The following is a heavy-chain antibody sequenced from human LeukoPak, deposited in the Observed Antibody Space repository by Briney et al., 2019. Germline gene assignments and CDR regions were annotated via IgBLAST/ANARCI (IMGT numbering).Heavy chain of an antibody. V-gene: IGHV3-66*01. CDR2: IYSSDAT. CDR1: GFSFSSFS. CDR3: ARETPGSRVFDS. Sequence: GGSLRLSCAASGFSFSSFSMNWVRQVPGKGLEWVSIIYSSDATYYADSVKGRFTVSRDKAKNTLYLQMNSLRADDTAVYYCARETPGSRVFDSWGQGTLVTVSS. J-gene: IGHJ4*02. D-gene: IGHD1-14*01.